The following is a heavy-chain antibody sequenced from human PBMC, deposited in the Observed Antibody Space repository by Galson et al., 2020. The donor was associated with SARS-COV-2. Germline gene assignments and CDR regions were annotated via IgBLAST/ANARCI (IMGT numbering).Heavy chain of an antibody. CDR3: AKDGTYYDILTGYLSTTYYYYYYGMDV. V-gene: IGHV3-30*18. J-gene: IGHJ6*02. CDR1: GFTFSSYV. D-gene: IGHD3-9*01. Sequence: GGSLRLSCAASGFTFSSYVMHWVRQAPGKGLEWVAVISYDGSNKYYADSVKGRFTISRDNSKNTLYLQMNSLRAEDTAVYYCAKDGTYYDILTGYLSTTYYYYYYGMDVWGQGTTVTVSS. CDR2: ISYDGSNK.